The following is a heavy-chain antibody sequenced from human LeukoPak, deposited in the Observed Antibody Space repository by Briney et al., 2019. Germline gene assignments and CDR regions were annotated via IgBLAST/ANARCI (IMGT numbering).Heavy chain of an antibody. CDR3: ARDHHYYDSSGYYPFFLFDY. CDR1: GYTFTSYY. D-gene: IGHD3-22*01. J-gene: IGHJ4*02. V-gene: IGHV1-46*01. CDR2: INPSGGST. Sequence: ASVKVSCKASGYTFTSYYMHWVRQAPGQGLEWMGLINPSGGSTSYAQKFQGRVTMTRDTSTSTVYMELSSLRSEDTAVYYCARDHHYYDSSGYYPFFLFDYWGQGTLVTVSS.